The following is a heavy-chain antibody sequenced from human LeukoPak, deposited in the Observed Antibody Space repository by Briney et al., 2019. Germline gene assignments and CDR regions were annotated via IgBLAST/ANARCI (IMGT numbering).Heavy chain of an antibody. Sequence: GGPLRLPCIPSGFTFNKYGMHWVRQAPGKGLEWVAVRSDDGSAQHYADSVRGRFTISRDNSKNTLSLQMNSLRPEDTAMYFCAKDRDPYSSGTWDSWGQGTLVIVSS. CDR3: AKDRDPYSSGTWDS. D-gene: IGHD3-22*01. CDR1: GFTFNKYG. V-gene: IGHV3-30*18. J-gene: IGHJ1*01. CDR2: RSDDGSAQ.